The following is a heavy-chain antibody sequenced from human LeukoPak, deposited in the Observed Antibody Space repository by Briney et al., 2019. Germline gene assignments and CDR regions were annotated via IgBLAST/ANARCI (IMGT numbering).Heavy chain of an antibody. Sequence: GGSLRLSCAASGFTFSSYWMSWVRQAPGKGLEWVANIKQDGSEKYYVDSVKGRFTISRDNAKNSLFLQMDSLRAEDTAVYYCARDGYYDILTGYRGAFDIWGQGTMVTVSS. CDR2: IKQDGSEK. V-gene: IGHV3-7*03. J-gene: IGHJ3*02. CDR3: ARDGYYDILTGYRGAFDI. D-gene: IGHD3-9*01. CDR1: GFTFSSYW.